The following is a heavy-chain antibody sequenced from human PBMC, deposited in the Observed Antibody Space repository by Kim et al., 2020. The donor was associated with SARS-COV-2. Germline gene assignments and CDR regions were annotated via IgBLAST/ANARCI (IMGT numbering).Heavy chain of an antibody. CDR2: ISYDGSNK. CDR3: ARVGPYSSGWYDYFDY. J-gene: IGHJ4*02. D-gene: IGHD6-19*01. CDR1: GFTFSSYA. V-gene: IGHV3-30*04. Sequence: GGSLRLSCAASGFTFSSYAMHWVRQAPGGLEWVAVISYDGSNKYYADSVKGRFTISRDNSKNTLYLQMNSLRAEDTAVYYCARVGPYSSGWYDYFDYWGQGTLVTVSS.